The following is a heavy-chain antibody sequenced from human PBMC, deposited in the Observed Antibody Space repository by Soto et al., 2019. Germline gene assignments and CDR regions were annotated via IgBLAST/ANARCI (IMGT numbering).Heavy chain of an antibody. V-gene: IGHV3-23*01. D-gene: IGHD1-7*01. CDR3: ASVKDGTGTTI. Sequence: GGSLSLSCAASGFTFTSYAMSWVRQAPGKGLQWVSTISGGGGNTYYPVSVKGRFTISRDNSRTTLYLQMNSLRAEDTAVYYCASVKDGTGTTIWGQGTLVTVSS. CDR1: GFTFTSYA. J-gene: IGHJ4*02. CDR2: ISGGGGNT.